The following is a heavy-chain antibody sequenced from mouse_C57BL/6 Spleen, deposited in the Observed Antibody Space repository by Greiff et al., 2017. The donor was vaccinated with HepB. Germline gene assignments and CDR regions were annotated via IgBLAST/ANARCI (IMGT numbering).Heavy chain of an antibody. J-gene: IGHJ2*01. D-gene: IGHD1-1*01. CDR3: ASWDYHGPLDY. CDR2: INPNNGGT. Sequence: EVQLQQSGPELVKPGASVKISCKASGYTFTDYYMNWVKQSHGKSLEWIGDINPNNGGTSYNQKFKGKATLTVDKSSSTAYMELRSLPSEDSAVYYCASWDYHGPLDYWGQGTTLTVSS. CDR1: GYTFTDYY. V-gene: IGHV1-26*01.